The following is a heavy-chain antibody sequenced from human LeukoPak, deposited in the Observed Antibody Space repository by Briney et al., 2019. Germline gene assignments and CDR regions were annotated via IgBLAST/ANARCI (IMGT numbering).Heavy chain of an antibody. CDR2: IYHSGST. J-gene: IGHJ4*02. Sequence: NTSETLSLTCAVSGGSISSGGYSWSWIRQPPGKGLEWIGYIYHSGSTYYNPSLKSRVTISVDRSKNQFSLKLSSVTAVDTAVYYCARGPFTYDYGDYGAFDYWGQGTLVTVSS. V-gene: IGHV4-30-2*01. CDR1: GGSISSGGYS. D-gene: IGHD4-17*01. CDR3: ARGPFTYDYGDYGAFDY.